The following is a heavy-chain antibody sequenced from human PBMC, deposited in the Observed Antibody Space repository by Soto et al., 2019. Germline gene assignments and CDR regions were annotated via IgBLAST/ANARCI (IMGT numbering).Heavy chain of an antibody. CDR3: ARGSAFIGLDY. D-gene: IGHD1-26*01. CDR1: GFIFSRYS. V-gene: IGHV3-21*01. CDR2: IGTSGSYI. J-gene: IGHJ4*01. Sequence: GASVKVSCAVSGFIFSRYSMNWVRQAPGKGLEWVSSIGTSGSYIYDTDSVKGRFTISRDNTKDSLYLQMNSLRAEDTAIYYCARGSAFIGLDYWG.